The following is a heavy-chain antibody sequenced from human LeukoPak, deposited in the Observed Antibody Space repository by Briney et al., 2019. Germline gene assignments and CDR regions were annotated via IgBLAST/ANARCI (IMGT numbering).Heavy chain of an antibody. CDR2: IYYSGST. J-gene: IGHJ5*02. V-gene: IGHV4-59*12. CDR3: ARGMAAAYDYNWFDP. CDR1: GGSISSYY. Sequence: SETLSLTCTVSGGSISSYYWSWIRQPPGKGLEWIGYIYYSGSTNYNPSLKSRVTISVDTTKNQFSLKLTSVTAADTAVYFCARGMAAAYDYNWFDPWGQGTLVTVSS. D-gene: IGHD6-13*01.